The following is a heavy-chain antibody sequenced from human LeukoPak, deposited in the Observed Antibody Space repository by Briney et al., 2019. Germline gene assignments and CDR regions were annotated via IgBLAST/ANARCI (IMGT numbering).Heavy chain of an antibody. Sequence: ASVKVSCKASGYTFTSYYMHWVRQAPGQGLEWMGIINPSGGSTSYAQKFQGRVTMTEDTSTDTAYMELSSLRSEDTAVYYCATGYDSSGYNPFPFDYWGQGTLVTVSS. CDR1: GYTFTSYY. D-gene: IGHD3-22*01. CDR2: INPSGGST. J-gene: IGHJ4*02. CDR3: ATGYDSSGYNPFPFDY. V-gene: IGHV1-46*01.